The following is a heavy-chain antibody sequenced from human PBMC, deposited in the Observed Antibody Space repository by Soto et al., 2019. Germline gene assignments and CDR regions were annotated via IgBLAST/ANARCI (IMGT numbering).Heavy chain of an antibody. V-gene: IGHV3-64*01. CDR1: GFTFSSYA. D-gene: IGHD5-12*01. CDR2: ISSNGGST. Sequence: GGSLRLSCAASGFTFSSYAMHWVRQAPGKGLEYVSAISSNGGSTYYANSVKGRFTISRDNSKNTLYLQMGSLRAEDMAVYYCARLLNSGYDSDNAFDIWGQGTMVTVSS. CDR3: ARLLNSGYDSDNAFDI. J-gene: IGHJ3*02.